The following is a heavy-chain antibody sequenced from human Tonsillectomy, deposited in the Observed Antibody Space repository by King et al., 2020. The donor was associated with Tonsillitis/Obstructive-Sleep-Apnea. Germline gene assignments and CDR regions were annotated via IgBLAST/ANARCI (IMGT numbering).Heavy chain of an antibody. CDR1: GFTFDDYA. CDR2: ISWNSGSI. J-gene: IGHJ4*02. Sequence: VQLVESGGGLVQPGRSLRLSCAASGFTFDDYAMHWVRQAPGKGLEWVSGISWNSGSIGYAGSVKGRLTISRDNAKNSLYLQMNSLRAEDTALYYCAKDQSPYYYDSSCYYSGLDYWGQGALVTLSS. D-gene: IGHD3-22*01. V-gene: IGHV3-9*01. CDR3: AKDQSPYYYDSSCYYSGLDY.